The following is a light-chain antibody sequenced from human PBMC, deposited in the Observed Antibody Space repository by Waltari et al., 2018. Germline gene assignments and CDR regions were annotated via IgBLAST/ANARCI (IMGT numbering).Light chain of an antibody. CDR2: YAS. Sequence: DNQTTQSPYSLSASVGDTVTITWRASQDINTYLAWFQQKPGKAPRPLIYYASSLETGVPSRFSGSGSGAEFTLTINSLQPEDFATYYCQQYKTAQYTFGPGTKVGVK. V-gene: IGKV1-16*01. CDR1: QDINTY. J-gene: IGKJ3*01. CDR3: QQYKTAQYT.